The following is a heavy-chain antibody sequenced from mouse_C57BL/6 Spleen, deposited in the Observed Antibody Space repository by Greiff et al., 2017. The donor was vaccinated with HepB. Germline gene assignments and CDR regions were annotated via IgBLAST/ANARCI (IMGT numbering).Heavy chain of an antibody. CDR3: GGVAFRWEGGGAWFAY. V-gene: IGHV10-3*01. CDR2: IRSKSSNYAT. CDR1: GFTFNTYA. D-gene: IGHD4-1*01. J-gene: IGHJ3*01. Sequence: EVQRVESGGGLVQPKGSLKLSCAASGFTFNTYAMHWVRQAPGKGLEWVARIRSKSSNYATYYADSVKDRFTISRDDSQSMLYLQMNNLKTEDTARYYCGGVAFRWEGGGAWFAYWGQGTLVTVSA.